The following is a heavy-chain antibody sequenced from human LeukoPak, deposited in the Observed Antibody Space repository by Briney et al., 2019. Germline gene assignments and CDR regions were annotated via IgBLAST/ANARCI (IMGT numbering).Heavy chain of an antibody. D-gene: IGHD2-21*02. V-gene: IGHV1-46*01. CDR2: INPNGGGA. Sequence: ASVKLCCTASGYTFTTCYIFWGRQAPGQGLEWVGMINPNGGGASYSQGFQGRVTMTRDTATCTVYMELSRLRSEATAFSFCSRRPPAYCRGDCHFDRWGQATLVTDCS. CDR3: SRRPPAYCRGDCHFDR. J-gene: IGHJ4*02. CDR1: GYTFTTCY.